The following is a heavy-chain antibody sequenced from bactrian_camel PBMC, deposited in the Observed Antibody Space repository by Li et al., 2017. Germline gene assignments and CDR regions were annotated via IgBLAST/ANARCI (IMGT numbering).Heavy chain of an antibody. Sequence: VQLVESGGGLVQPGDTLTLSCTASGFTFDDSEMGWYRPAPKSGCELVASISRDGNTYYSSSVKGRFTITRDDAKNTLYLQLNSLKTDDTAMYYCAKSFRAVATYYAMDCWGKGTQVTVS. V-gene: IGHV3S55*01. CDR2: ISRDGNT. D-gene: IGHD2*01. J-gene: IGHJ7*01. CDR1: GFTFDDSE.